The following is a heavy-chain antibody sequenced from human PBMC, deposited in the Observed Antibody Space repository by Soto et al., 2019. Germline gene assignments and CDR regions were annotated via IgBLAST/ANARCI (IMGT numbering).Heavy chain of an antibody. V-gene: IGHV4-39*01. CDR1: GGSMSSSSYY. Sequence: PSETLSLTCTVSGGSMSSSSYYWGWIRQPPGKGLEWIGSIHYSGSTYYNPSLKSRVTISVDTSKNQFSLKLSSVTAADTAVYYCARRGLGSYRLYYFDYWGQGTLVTVSS. J-gene: IGHJ4*02. CDR3: ARRGLGSYRLYYFDY. D-gene: IGHD3-16*02. CDR2: IHYSGST.